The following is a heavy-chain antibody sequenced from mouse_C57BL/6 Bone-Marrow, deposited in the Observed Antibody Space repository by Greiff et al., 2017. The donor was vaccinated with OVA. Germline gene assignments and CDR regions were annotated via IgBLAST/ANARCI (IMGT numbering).Heavy chain of an antibody. J-gene: IGHJ4*01. Sequence: VQLQQSGPELVKPGASVKMSCKASGYTFTDYNMHWVKQSPGQSLEWIGYINPNNGGTSYNQKFKGKATLTVNKSSSTAYMELRSLTSEDSAVYDGAGGYAPGRYYARDYWGQGTSVTVSS. V-gene: IGHV1-22*01. CDR1: GYTFTDYN. CDR3: AGGYAPGRYYARDY. CDR2: INPNNGGT. D-gene: IGHD3-1*01.